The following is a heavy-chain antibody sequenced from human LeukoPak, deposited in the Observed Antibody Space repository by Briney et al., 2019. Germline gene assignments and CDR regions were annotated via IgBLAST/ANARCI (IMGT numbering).Heavy chain of an antibody. CDR1: GFNVSSNY. CDR2: IYSGGST. CDR3: AREGDYYDSSGYYSLTRYFDY. J-gene: IGHJ4*02. V-gene: IGHV3-53*01. D-gene: IGHD3-22*01. Sequence: PGGSLRLSCAASGFNVSSNYMSWVRQAPGKGLEWVSVIYSGGSTYYADSVKGRFTISRDNSKNTLYLQMNSLRAEDTAVYYCAREGDYYDSSGYYSLTRYFDYWGQGTLVTVSS.